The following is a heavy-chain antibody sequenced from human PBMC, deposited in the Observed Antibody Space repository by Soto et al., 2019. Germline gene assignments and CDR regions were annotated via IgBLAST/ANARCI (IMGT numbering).Heavy chain of an antibody. CDR3: AKRRGAGYYYGTDF. Sequence: QVHLVESGGGVVQPGRSLRLSCATSGFHFSTFGLHWFRQAPGKGLEWVAFISYDATLKDYVDSVKGRFTISRDNSKNTVYLQMNTLRVEDTAVYYCAKRRGAGYYYGTDFWGQGTTVAVS. J-gene: IGHJ6*02. V-gene: IGHV3-30*18. CDR1: GFHFSTFG. CDR2: ISYDATLK. D-gene: IGHD3-10*01.